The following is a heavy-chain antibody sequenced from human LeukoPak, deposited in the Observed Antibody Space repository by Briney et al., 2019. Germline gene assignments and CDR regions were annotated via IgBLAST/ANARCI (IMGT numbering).Heavy chain of an antibody. CDR3: ARTATYYYDSSGTKVDYYYYYYMDV. J-gene: IGHJ6*03. Sequence: PSETLSLTCTVSGVTISSNYWSWLRQPPGKGLVWILYIYYSGRTNYNPSLKSRVTISVGTSKNQFSLKLSSVTAADTAVYYCARTATYYYDSSGTKVDYYYYYYMDVWGKGTTVTVSS. CDR1: GVTISSNY. V-gene: IGHV4-59*01. D-gene: IGHD3-22*01. CDR2: IYYSGRT.